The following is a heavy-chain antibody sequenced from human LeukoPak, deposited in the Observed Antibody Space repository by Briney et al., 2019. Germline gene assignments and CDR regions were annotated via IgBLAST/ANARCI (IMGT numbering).Heavy chain of an antibody. CDR1: GFTFSSYA. CDR2: IKQDGSEK. V-gene: IGHV3-7*01. Sequence: PGGSLRLSCAASGFTFSSYAMSWVRQAPGKGLEWVANIKQDGSEKDYVDSVKGRFTISRDNAKNSVYLQMNSLRVEDTAVYYCAKHCGGDCYGMDVWGRGTTVTVSS. J-gene: IGHJ6*02. D-gene: IGHD2-21*01. CDR3: AKHCGGDCYGMDV.